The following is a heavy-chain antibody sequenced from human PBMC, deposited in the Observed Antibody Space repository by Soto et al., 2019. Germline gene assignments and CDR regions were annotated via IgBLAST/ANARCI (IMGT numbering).Heavy chain of an antibody. CDR2: INSDGSST. CDR1: GFTFSSYW. Sequence: EVQLVESGGGLVQPGGSLRLSCAASGFTFSSYWMHWVRQAPGKGLVWVSRINSDGSSTSYADSVKGRFTISRDNGKKTLYLQMNSLRAEDTAVYYCARDKRYYDFWSGYYHLPQTGYYYGMDVWGQGTTVTVSS. V-gene: IGHV3-74*01. CDR3: ARDKRYYDFWSGYYHLPQTGYYYGMDV. D-gene: IGHD3-3*01. J-gene: IGHJ6*02.